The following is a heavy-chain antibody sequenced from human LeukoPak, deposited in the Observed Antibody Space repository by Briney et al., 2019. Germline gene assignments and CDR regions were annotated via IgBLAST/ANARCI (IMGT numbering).Heavy chain of an antibody. CDR2: IYTSGST. V-gene: IGHV4-61*02. CDR1: GGSISSGSYY. D-gene: IGHD2-2*01. CDR3: ASSVVGRGGFGY. J-gene: IGHJ4*02. Sequence: SETLSLTCTVSGGSISSGSYYWSWIRQPAGKGLEWIGRIYTSGSTKYNPSLKSRVTISVDTSKNQFSLKLSSVTAADTAVYHCASSVVGRGGFGYWGQGTLVTVSS.